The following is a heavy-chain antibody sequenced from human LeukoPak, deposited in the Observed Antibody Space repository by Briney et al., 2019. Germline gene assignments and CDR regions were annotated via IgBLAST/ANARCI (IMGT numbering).Heavy chain of an antibody. CDR1: GYSISSGYF. J-gene: IGHJ5*02. CDR3: ARAYSSSWYFNWFDP. V-gene: IGHV4-38-2*02. CDR2: IYNSGST. D-gene: IGHD6-13*01. Sequence: PSETLSLTCTVSGYSISSGYFWGWIRQPPGKGLEWFGTIYNSGSTYYNASLESRVTISVDTPKNQFSLKLSSVTAADTAVYYCARAYSSSWYFNWFDPWGQGTLVTVSS.